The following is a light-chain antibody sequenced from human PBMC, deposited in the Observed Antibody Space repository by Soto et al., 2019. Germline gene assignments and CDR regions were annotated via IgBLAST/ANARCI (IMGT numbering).Light chain of an antibody. CDR1: QSISSY. CDR3: QQYDNLPLT. Sequence: MLMSQSPSSLAASTGDRVTITCRASQSISSYLNWYQQKPGKAPKLLIYAASSLQSGVPSRFSGSGSGTEFTLTISSLQPEDIATYYCQQYDNLPLTFGGGTKVDIK. J-gene: IGKJ4*01. V-gene: IGKV1-33*01. CDR2: AAS.